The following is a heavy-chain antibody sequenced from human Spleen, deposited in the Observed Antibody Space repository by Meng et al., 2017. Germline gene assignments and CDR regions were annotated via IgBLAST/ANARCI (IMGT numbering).Heavy chain of an antibody. CDR1: GGSISSYY. D-gene: IGHD6-19*01. V-gene: IGHV4-59*01. CDR3: ARGYSSGWYPY. CDR2: IYDSGST. Sequence: GSLRLSCTVSGGSISSYYWSWIRQPPGKGLEWIGYIYDSGSTNYNPSLKSRVTISVDTSKNQFSLRLSSVTAADTAVYYCARGYSSGWYPYWGQGTLVTVSS. J-gene: IGHJ4*02.